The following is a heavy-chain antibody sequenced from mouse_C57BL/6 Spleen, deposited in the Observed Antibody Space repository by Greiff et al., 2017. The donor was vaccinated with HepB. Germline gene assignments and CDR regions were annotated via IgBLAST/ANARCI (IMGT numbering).Heavy chain of an antibody. CDR3: ARSPLDYGSSYWYFDV. CDR2: IHPNSGST. J-gene: IGHJ1*03. D-gene: IGHD1-1*01. Sequence: VKLQQPGAELVKPGASVKLSCKASGYTFTSYWMHWVKQRPGQGLEWIGMIHPNSGSTNYNEKFKSKATLTVDKSSSTAYMQLSSLTSEDSAVYYCARSPLDYGSSYWYFDVWGTGTTVTVSS. V-gene: IGHV1-64*01. CDR1: GYTFTSYW.